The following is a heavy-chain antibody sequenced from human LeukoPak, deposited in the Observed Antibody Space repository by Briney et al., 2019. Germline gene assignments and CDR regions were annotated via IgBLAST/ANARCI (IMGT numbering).Heavy chain of an antibody. CDR2: IRYDGSNK. D-gene: IGHD3-3*01. Sequence: PGGSLRLSCAASGFTFSSYGMHWVRQAPGKGLEWVAFIRYDGSNKYYADSVKGRFTISRDNSKNTLYLQMDSLRAEDTAVYYCAKDQARFEPYYFDYWGQGTLVTVSS. CDR3: AKDQARFEPYYFDY. V-gene: IGHV3-30*02. CDR1: GFTFSSYG. J-gene: IGHJ4*02.